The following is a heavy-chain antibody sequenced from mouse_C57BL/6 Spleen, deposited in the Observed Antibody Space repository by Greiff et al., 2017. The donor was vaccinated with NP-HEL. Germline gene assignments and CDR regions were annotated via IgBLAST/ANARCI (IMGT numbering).Heavy chain of an antibody. J-gene: IGHJ1*03. CDR3: ARRGLLGYFDV. D-gene: IGHD3-1*01. CDR1: GYTFTSYD. Sequence: VQLQQSGPELVKPGASVKLSCKASGYTFTSYDINWVKQRPGQGLEWIGWIYPRDGSNKYNEKFKGKATLTVDTSSSTAYMELHSLTSEDSAVYVCARRGLLGYFDVWGTRTTVTVSS. V-gene: IGHV1-85*01. CDR2: IYPRDGSN.